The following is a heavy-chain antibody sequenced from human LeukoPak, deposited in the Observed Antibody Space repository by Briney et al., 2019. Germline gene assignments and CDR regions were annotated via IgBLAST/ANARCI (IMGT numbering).Heavy chain of an antibody. CDR3: ARDWGEYYYDSSGYSQSSFDY. D-gene: IGHD3-22*01. CDR2: INPSGGST. J-gene: IGHJ4*02. CDR1: GYTFTSYY. Sequence: ASVKVSCKASGYTFTSYYMHWVRQAPGQGLEWMGIINPSGGSTSYAQKFQGRVTMTRDTSTSTVYMELSSLRSEDTAVYYCARDWGEYYYDSSGYSQSSFDYWGQGTLVTVSS. V-gene: IGHV1-46*01.